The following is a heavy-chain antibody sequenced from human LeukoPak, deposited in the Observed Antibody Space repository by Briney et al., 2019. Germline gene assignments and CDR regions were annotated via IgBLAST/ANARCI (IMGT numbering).Heavy chain of an antibody. CDR1: GFIFRSYT. J-gene: IGHJ4*02. CDR2: ISSSSTYI. D-gene: IGHD3-22*01. CDR3: ARRKDDSSGPDDY. Sequence: PGGSLRLSCSASGFIFRSYTMIWVRQPPGKGLEWVSSISSSSTYIYYADSVRGRFTISRDNAKNSLYLQMNSLGAEDTAVYYCARRKDDSSGPDDYWGRGTLVTVSS. V-gene: IGHV3-21*01.